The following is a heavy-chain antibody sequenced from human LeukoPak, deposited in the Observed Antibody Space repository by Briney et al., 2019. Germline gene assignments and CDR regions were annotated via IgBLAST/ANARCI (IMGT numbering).Heavy chain of an antibody. CDR2: IDYSGGT. D-gene: IGHD1-1*01. J-gene: IGHJ4*02. V-gene: IGHV4-59*08. CDR3: ARHQLNFDY. Sequence: SETLSLTCTVSGGSISSYSWSWIRQPPGKGLEWIGYIDYSGGTNYNPSLKSRVTISVDTSKNQFSLKLSSVPAADTAVYYCARHQLNFDYWGQGILVTVSS. CDR1: GGSISSYS.